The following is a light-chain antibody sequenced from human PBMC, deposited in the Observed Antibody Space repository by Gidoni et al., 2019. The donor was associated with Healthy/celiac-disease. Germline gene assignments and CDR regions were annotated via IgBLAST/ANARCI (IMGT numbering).Light chain of an antibody. CDR2: LGS. CDR1: QRLRHSNGYNY. CDR3: MQALQTPT. V-gene: IGKV2-28*01. Sequence: DSVMTQSPLSLPGTPGEPASISCRSSQRLRHSNGYNYLDWYLQKPGPSPQLLIYLGSNRASGVPDRFSGSGSGTDFPLNIRRVEAEDVGFYYCMQALQTPTFGGGTKVEIK. J-gene: IGKJ4*01.